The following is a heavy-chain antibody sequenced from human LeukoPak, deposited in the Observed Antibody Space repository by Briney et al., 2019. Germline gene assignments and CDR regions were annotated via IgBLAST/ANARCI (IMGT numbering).Heavy chain of an antibody. CDR3: ARDPGKYYYDSSGYHRQNWFDP. Sequence: GASVKVSCKASGGTFSSYAISWVRQAPGQGLEWMGGIIPIFGTANYAQKFQGRVTITAVESTSTAYMELSSLRSEDTAVYYCARDPGKYYYDSSGYHRQNWFDPWGQGTLVTVSS. CDR2: IIPIFGTA. CDR1: GGTFSSYA. D-gene: IGHD3-22*01. V-gene: IGHV1-69*13. J-gene: IGHJ5*02.